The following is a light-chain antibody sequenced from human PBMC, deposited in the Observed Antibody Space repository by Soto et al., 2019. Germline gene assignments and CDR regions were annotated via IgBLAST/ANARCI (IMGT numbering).Light chain of an antibody. CDR2: GAS. CDR1: QSVSSD. V-gene: IGKV3-15*01. CDR3: QQYNTWYPKMA. Sequence: VVTQSPATLSVFPGETATLSCRASQSVSSDLAWYQQRPGQAPRLLIYGASTRATGIPARFRGSGSGTEFRLTISSLQSEDFATYYCQQYNTWYPKMAFGRGTKVDIK. J-gene: IGKJ1*01.